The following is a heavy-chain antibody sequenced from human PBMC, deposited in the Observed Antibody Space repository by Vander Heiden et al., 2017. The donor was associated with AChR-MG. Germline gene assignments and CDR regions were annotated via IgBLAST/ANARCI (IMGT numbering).Heavy chain of an antibody. CDR1: ELSVSTNY. CDR2: IKNDGST. V-gene: IGHV3-66*01. D-gene: IGHD5-18*01. CDR3: ARDLVGDSGYGLYYTHYGLDV. Sequence: EVQLVESGGGLVQPGGSLRLSCAASELSVSTNYMSWVRQAPGKGLEWVSLIKNDGSTYYADSVKGRFTISRDNSKDTLYLQMNRLRVEDTAVYYCARDLVGDSGYGLYYTHYGLDVWGQGTTVTVSS. J-gene: IGHJ6*02.